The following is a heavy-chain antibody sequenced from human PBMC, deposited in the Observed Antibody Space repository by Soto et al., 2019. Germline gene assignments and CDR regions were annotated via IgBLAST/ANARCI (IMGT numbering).Heavy chain of an antibody. CDR3: AVSYSSSWSHFDY. CDR2: IYPGDSDT. Sequence: GESLKISCKGSGYSFTSYWIGWVRQMPGKGLEWMGIIYPGDSDTRYSPSFQGQVTISADKSISTAYLQWSSLKASDTAMYYCAVSYSSSWSHFDYWGQGTLVTVSS. D-gene: IGHD6-13*01. J-gene: IGHJ4*02. CDR1: GYSFTSYW. V-gene: IGHV5-51*01.